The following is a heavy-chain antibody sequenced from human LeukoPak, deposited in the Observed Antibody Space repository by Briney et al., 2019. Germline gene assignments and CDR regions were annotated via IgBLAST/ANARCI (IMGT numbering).Heavy chain of an antibody. CDR1: GFTFSSYE. CDR3: ARDGQMSSGWYFHY. D-gene: IGHD6-19*01. CDR2: ISSSGSTI. Sequence: GGSLRLSCAASGFTFSSYEMHWVRQAPGKGLEWVSYISSSGSTIYYADSVKGRFTISRDDAKNSLYLQMNSLRAEDTAVYYCARDGQMSSGWYFHYWGLGTPVTVSS. V-gene: IGHV3-48*03. J-gene: IGHJ4*02.